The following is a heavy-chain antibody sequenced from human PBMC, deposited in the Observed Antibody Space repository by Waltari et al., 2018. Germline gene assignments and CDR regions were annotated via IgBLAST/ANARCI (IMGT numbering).Heavy chain of an antibody. CDR1: GYTFTGYY. V-gene: IGHV1-2*02. Sequence: QVQLVQSGAEVKKPGASVKVSCKASGYTFTGYYMHWVRQAPGQGLEWMGWVNPKRGGTNYAQKFKGRVTMTRETSISTAYMERSRLRSDDTAVYYCARGAPPGSNWFDPWGQGTLVTVSS. CDR2: VNPKRGGT. J-gene: IGHJ5*02. CDR3: ARGAPPGSNWFDP.